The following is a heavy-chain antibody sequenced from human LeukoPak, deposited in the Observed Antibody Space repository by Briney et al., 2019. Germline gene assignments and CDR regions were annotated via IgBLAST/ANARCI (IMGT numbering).Heavy chain of an antibody. D-gene: IGHD3-22*01. CDR3: ATRYFYIGSRYYYGYFFDY. V-gene: IGHV3-53*01. CDR2: IYKDGSP. CDR1: GFIVSESY. J-gene: IGHJ4*02. Sequence: GGSVTLPCAASGFIVSESYMGWVRQAPGKGLEWVSVIYKDGSPHYADSAKGRFTISRDSSKNALYLQMNSLRAEDTAVYYCATRYFYIGSRYYYGYFFDYWGQGTLPTVSS.